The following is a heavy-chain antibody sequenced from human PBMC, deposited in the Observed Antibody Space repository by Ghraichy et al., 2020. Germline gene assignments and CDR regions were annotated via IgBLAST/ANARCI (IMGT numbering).Heavy chain of an antibody. V-gene: IGHV6-1*01. J-gene: IGHJ4*02. CDR2: TYYRSKWYN. D-gene: IGHD6-13*01. CDR1: GDSVSSNSAA. CDR3: ARVTSGSAAAGPETENFDY. Sequence: SQTLSLTCAISGDSVSSNSAAWNWIRQSPSRGLEWLGRTYYRSKWYNDYAVSVKSRITINPDTSKNQFSLQLNSVTPEDTAVYYCARVTSGSAAAGPETENFDYWGQGTLVTVSS.